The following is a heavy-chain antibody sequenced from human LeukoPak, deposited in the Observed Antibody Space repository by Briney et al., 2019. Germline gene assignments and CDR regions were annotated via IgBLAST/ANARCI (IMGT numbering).Heavy chain of an antibody. CDR1: GFTFSSYA. CDR3: AKQPYQYVSGSPSWLDP. V-gene: IGHV3-23*01. J-gene: IGHJ5*02. Sequence: GGSLRLSCAASGFTFSSYAMTWVRQAPGKGLEWVSGIWGGSGKIFYADSVKGRFTISRDNSKNTVYLQMNTLRAEEPAVYFCAKQPYQYVSGSPSWLDPWGQGTLVTVSS. D-gene: IGHD3-10*01. CDR2: IWGGSGKI.